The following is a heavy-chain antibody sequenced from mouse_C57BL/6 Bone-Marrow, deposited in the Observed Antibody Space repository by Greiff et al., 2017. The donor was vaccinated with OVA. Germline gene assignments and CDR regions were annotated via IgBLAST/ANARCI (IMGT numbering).Heavy chain of an antibody. Sequence: VQLQQPGAELVMPGASVKLSCKASGYTFTSYWMHWVKQRPGQGLEWIGEIDPSDSYTNYNQKFKGKSTLTVDKSSSTAYMQLSSLTSEDSAVYYCARERYYGSSHWYFDVWGTGTTVTVSS. CDR1: GYTFTSYW. CDR2: IDPSDSYT. V-gene: IGHV1-69*01. J-gene: IGHJ1*03. D-gene: IGHD1-1*01. CDR3: ARERYYGSSHWYFDV.